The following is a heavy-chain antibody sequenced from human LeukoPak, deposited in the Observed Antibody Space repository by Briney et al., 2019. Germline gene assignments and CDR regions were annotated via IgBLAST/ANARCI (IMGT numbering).Heavy chain of an antibody. CDR3: ARDDYYGSGSYWGAFDI. CDR1: GFTFSSYA. CDR2: ISGSGDIT. Sequence: PGGSLRLSCAASGFTFSSYAMSWVRQAPGRGLEWVSTISGSGDITYYADSVKGRFTISRDNAKNSLYLQMNSLRAEDTAMYYCARDDYYGSGSYWGAFDIWGQGTMVTVSS. D-gene: IGHD3-10*01. V-gene: IGHV3-23*01. J-gene: IGHJ3*02.